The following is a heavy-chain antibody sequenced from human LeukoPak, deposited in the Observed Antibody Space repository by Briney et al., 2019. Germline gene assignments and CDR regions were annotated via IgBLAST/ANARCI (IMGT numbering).Heavy chain of an antibody. CDR3: ARRSFDWLLSGWFDP. Sequence: ASVKVSCKASVYTFTSYDINWVRQATGQGLEWMGWMNPNGGNTGYAQKFQGRVTMTRNTSISTAYMELSSLRSEDTAVYYCARRSFDWLLSGWFDPWGQGTLVTVSS. J-gene: IGHJ5*02. V-gene: IGHV1-8*01. CDR1: VYTFTSYD. D-gene: IGHD3-9*01. CDR2: MNPNGGNT.